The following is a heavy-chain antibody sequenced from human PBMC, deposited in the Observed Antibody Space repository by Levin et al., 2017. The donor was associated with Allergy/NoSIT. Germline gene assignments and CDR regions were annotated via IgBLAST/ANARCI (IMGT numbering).Heavy chain of an antibody. Sequence: ASVKVSCKASGGTFSSYAISWVRQAPGQGLEWMGGIIPIFGTANYAQKFQGRVTITADESTSTAYMELSSLRSEDTAVYYCARAKSGIAVAGTFDYWGQGTLVTVSS. CDR1: GGTFSSYA. V-gene: IGHV1-69*13. CDR2: IIPIFGTA. J-gene: IGHJ4*02. D-gene: IGHD6-19*01. CDR3: ARAKSGIAVAGTFDY.